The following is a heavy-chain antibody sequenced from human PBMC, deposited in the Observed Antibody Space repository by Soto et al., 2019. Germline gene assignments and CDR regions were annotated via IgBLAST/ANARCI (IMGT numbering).Heavy chain of an antibody. CDR3: AKNYGGNSVGFALDP. V-gene: IGHV3-30*18. CDR2: ISYDGSNK. J-gene: IGHJ5*02. CDR1: GFTFSSYG. Sequence: PVGSLRLSCAASGFTFSSYGMHWVRQAPGKGLEWVAVISYDGSNKYYADSVKGRFTISRDNSKNTLYLQMNSLRAEDTAVYYCAKNYGGNSVGFALDPWGQGTLVTVSS. D-gene: IGHD4-17*01.